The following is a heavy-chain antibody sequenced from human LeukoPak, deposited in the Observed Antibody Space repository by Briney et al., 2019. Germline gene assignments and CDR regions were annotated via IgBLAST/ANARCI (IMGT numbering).Heavy chain of an antibody. D-gene: IGHD6-13*01. V-gene: IGHV1-46*01. J-gene: IGHJ4*02. CDR1: GYTFTSYY. CDR3: VRGQIAAADLSPSFDY. Sequence: GASVKVSCKASGYTFTSYYMHWVRQAPGQGLEWMGIINPSGGSTSYAQKFQGRVTMTRDMSTSTVYMELSSLRSEDTAVYYCVRGQIAAADLSPSFDYWGQGTLVTVSS. CDR2: INPSGGST.